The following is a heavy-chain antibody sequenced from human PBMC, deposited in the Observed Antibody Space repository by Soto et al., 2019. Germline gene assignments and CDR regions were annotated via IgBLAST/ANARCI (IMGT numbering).Heavy chain of an antibody. D-gene: IGHD1-26*01. Sequence: QMQLVQSGAEVKKTGSSVTVSCKALGNTFTYRYLHWVRQAPGQALEWMGWITPFSGDVHYAQKFQDRFTITRDRSINTDCMQMSSLRSEDTAMYFCAGGGAGSGPFTWELPDHWGQGTLGTVSS. V-gene: IGHV1-45*02. CDR1: GNTFTYRY. CDR2: ITPFSGDV. CDR3: AGGGAGSGPFTWELPDH. J-gene: IGHJ4*02.